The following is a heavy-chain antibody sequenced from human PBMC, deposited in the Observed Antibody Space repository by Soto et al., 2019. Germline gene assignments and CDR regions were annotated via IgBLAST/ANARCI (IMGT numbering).Heavy chain of an antibody. CDR3: TRDLFFISTSTVTTDAF. J-gene: IGHJ4*02. CDR2: ISPETGKT. V-gene: IGHV1-18*04. D-gene: IGHD4-17*01. CDR1: GYTFSSFG. Sequence: VELVQSGAEVKKPRASLRVSCKASGYTFSSFGLSWVRQAPGQVPEWMGWISPETGKTEYSHKFQGRVTMTTDTSTRTWFLDLGSLTSDDTAVDYCTRDLFFISTSTVTTDAFWGQGTLVTVSS.